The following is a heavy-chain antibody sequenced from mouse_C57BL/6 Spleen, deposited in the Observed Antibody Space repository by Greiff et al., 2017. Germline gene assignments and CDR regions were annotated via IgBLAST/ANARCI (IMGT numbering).Heavy chain of an antibody. V-gene: IGHV1-15*01. D-gene: IGHD1-1*01. Sequence: VQLQQSGAELVRPGASVTLSCKASGYTFTDYEMHWVKQTPVHGLEWIGAIDPETGGTAYNQKFKGKAILTADKSSSTAYMELRSLTSEDSAVYYCTRSYYGSSLYAMDYWGQGTSVTVSS. CDR3: TRSYYGSSLYAMDY. J-gene: IGHJ4*01. CDR1: GYTFTDYE. CDR2: IDPETGGT.